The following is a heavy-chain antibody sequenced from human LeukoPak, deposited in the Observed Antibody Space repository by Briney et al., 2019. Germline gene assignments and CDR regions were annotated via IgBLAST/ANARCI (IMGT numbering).Heavy chain of an antibody. CDR3: ARAVDSSGYYPIDY. CDR1: GYTSTGYY. D-gene: IGHD3-22*01. J-gene: IGHJ4*02. V-gene: IGHV1-2*02. Sequence: ASVKVSCKASGYTSTGYYMHWVRQAPGQGLEWMGWINPNSGGTNYAQKFQGRVTMTRDTSISTAYMELSRLRSDDTAVYYCARAVDSSGYYPIDYWGQGTLVTVSS. CDR2: INPNSGGT.